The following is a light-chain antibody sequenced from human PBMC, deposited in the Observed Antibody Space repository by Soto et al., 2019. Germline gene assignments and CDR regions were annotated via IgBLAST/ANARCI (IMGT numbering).Light chain of an antibody. J-gene: IGKJ1*01. CDR3: QHYKSYPWT. V-gene: IGKV1-5*03. CDR2: KAS. CDR1: QSIDSW. Sequence: DIQMTQSPSTISASVGDRVTITCRASQSIDSWLAWYQQKPGKAPKFLMYKASNLESGVPLRFSGSGSETEFTLTISSLQPDDFAIYYCQHYKSYPWTFGQGTKVELK.